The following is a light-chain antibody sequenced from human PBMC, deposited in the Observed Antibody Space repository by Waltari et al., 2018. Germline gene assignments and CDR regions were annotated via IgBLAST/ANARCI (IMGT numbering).Light chain of an antibody. CDR3: QQSKEVPFT. V-gene: IGKV1-39*01. Sequence: DIQLTQSPSYLSASVGDRVTITCRASQTLTTYLNWYQQRPGTAPKFLIYAASNLETGVPSRFSGGGSGTDFTLTISGLQPDDFATYYCQQSKEVPFTFGQGTKVEIK. CDR1: QTLTTY. CDR2: AAS. J-gene: IGKJ2*01.